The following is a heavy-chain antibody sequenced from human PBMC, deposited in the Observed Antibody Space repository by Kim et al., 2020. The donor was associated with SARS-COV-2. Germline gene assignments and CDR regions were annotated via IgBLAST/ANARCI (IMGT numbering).Heavy chain of an antibody. CDR2: ISRSGSGR. J-gene: IGHJ3*02. V-gene: IGHV3-48*03. CDR3: AREVATTPDAFDI. D-gene: IGHD5-12*01. CDR1: GFTFSSYE. Sequence: GGSLRLSCAVSGFTFSSYEMNWVRQAPGKGLEWVSYISRSGSGRQSAESVKGRFTISRDNAKNSLYLQMNSLRAEDTAVYYCAREVATTPDAFDIWGQGTLVTVSS.